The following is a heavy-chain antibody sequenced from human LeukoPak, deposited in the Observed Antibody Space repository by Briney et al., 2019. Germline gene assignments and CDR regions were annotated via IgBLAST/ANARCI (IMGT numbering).Heavy chain of an antibody. CDR1: GFTFSSNA. V-gene: IGHV3-23*01. D-gene: IGHD3-10*01. CDR2: ITGNGGRT. J-gene: IGHJ4*02. CDR3: AKDAVAPGSGGDYFDY. Sequence: PGGSLRLSCAACGFTFSSNAMSWVRQVPGKGLEWVSVITGNGGRTYYADSVKGRFTTSRDNSKNTLSLQTNSLRADDTAVYYCAKDAVAPGSGGDYFDYWGQGTLVTVSS.